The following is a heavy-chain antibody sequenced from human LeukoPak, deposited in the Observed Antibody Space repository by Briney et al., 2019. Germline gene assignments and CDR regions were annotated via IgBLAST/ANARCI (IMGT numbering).Heavy chain of an antibody. CDR2: IYYRGST. J-gene: IGHJ4*02. Sequence: SETLSLTCTVSGGSISSYYWSWIRQPPGKGLEWIGYIYYRGSTNYNPSLKSRVTISVDTSKNQFSLKLSSVTAADTAVYYCARGGSQPFDYWGQGTLVTVSS. V-gene: IGHV4-59*01. D-gene: IGHD6-13*01. CDR1: GGSISSYY. CDR3: ARGGSQPFDY.